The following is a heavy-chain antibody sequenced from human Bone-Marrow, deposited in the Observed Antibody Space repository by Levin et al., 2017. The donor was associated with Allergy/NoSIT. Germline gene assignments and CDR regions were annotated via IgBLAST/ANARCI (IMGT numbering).Heavy chain of an antibody. V-gene: IGHV2-5*02. CDR1: GFSLTPYGLG. Sequence: SGPTLVKPTQTLTLTCTFSGFSLTPYGLGVGWIRQPPGKALEWLALIFWDDDKRYSPSLRTRLTITEDTSKNQVVLTMTNVDPVDTATYYCMRRRPTGEFDFWGQGILVTVSS. CDR2: IFWDDDK. J-gene: IGHJ4*02. CDR3: MRRRPTGEFDF. D-gene: IGHD3-16*01.